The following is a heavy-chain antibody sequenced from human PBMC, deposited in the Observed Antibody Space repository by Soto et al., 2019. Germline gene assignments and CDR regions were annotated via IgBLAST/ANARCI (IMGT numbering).Heavy chain of an antibody. J-gene: IGHJ5*02. CDR1: GYSFTDYY. Sequence: QVHLVQSGAEVKKPGASVKVSCKASGYSFTDYYMHWVRQAPGQGLEWMGWINTKTGGTNYAQRVQGRVTMTGDTSINTAYRELSRLRSDDAAVDYCARGGPTGWFDPWGQGTVVNVSS. CDR3: ARGGPTGWFDP. V-gene: IGHV1-2*02. CDR2: INTKTGGT.